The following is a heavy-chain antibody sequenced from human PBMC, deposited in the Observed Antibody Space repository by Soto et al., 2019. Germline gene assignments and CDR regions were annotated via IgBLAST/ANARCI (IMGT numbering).Heavy chain of an antibody. J-gene: IGHJ6*02. CDR1: GFTFSDYY. D-gene: IGHD6-13*01. CDR2: ISSSGSTI. V-gene: IGHV3-11*01. CDR3: ASPYSSSWSYYGMDV. Sequence: GGSLRLSCAASGFTFSDYYMSWIRQAPGKGLEWVSYISSSGSTIYYADSVKGRFTISRDNAKNSLYLQMNSLRAEDTAVYYCASPYSSSWSYYGMDVWGQGTTVTVSS.